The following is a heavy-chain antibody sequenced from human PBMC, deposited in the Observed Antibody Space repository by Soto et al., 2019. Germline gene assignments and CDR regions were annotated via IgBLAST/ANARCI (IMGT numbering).Heavy chain of an antibody. D-gene: IGHD6-13*01. V-gene: IGHV1-69*01. CDR3: ARAAIHGSSWYFWFDP. CDR1: GGTFSRHA. J-gene: IGHJ5*02. Sequence: QVQLVQSGSEVKMPGSSVKVSCKTSGGTFSRHAINWVRQAPGQGLEWMGGIIPMFGTTNYAQKFKGRGTISADGSTSTACMGPSSMRSEDAAVYYCARAAIHGSSWYFWFDPWGQGTLVTVSS. CDR2: IIPMFGTT.